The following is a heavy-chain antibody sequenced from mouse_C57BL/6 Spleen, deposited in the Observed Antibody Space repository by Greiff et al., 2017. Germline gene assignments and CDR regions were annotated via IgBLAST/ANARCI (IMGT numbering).Heavy chain of an antibody. Sequence: VQLQQPGAELVKPGASVKLSCKASGYTFTSYWMHWVKQRPGQGLEWIGMIHPNSGSTNYNEKFKSKATLTVDKSSSTAYMQLSSLTSEDSAVYYCARYSITTVLDYWGQGTTLTVSS. J-gene: IGHJ2*01. V-gene: IGHV1-64*01. CDR3: ARYSITTVLDY. CDR1: GYTFTSYW. CDR2: IHPNSGST. D-gene: IGHD1-1*01.